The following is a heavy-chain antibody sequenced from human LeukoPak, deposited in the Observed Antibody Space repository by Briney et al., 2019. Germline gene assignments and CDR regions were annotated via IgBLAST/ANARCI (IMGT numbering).Heavy chain of an antibody. CDR3: ARHGASGSYLYYFDY. V-gene: IGHV4-59*08. D-gene: IGHD1-26*01. CDR1: GGSINSYY. CDR2: IYYSGST. J-gene: IGHJ4*02. Sequence: SETLSLPFTVSGGSINSYYWSWIRPTPGKGLEWIGSIYYSGSTNYNPSLKSRVTISVDTSKNQFSLKLSSVTAADTAVYFCARHGASGSYLYYFDYWGQGTLVTVSS.